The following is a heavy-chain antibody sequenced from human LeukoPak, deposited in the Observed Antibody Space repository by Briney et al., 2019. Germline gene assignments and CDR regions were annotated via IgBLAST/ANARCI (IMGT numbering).Heavy chain of an antibody. D-gene: IGHD3-10*01. CDR2: FHNSGTS. J-gene: IGHJ4*02. V-gene: IGHV4-59*01. CDR1: DDSISDYY. Sequence: SETLSLTCTVSDDSISDYYRGWIRQPPGKGLEWIGYFHNSGTSTYNPSRKRRVTISADTSKNQFSLKLNSLTTADTAVYYCARDGSGVWFDYWGQGTLVPVSS. CDR3: ARDGSGVWFDY.